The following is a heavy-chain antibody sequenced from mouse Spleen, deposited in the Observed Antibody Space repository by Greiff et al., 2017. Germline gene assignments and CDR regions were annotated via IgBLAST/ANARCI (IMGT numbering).Heavy chain of an antibody. CDR1: GYTFTSYW. CDR3: ARSGGYGNHFFGY. D-gene: IGHD2-1*01. V-gene: IGHV14-4*01. CDR2: IDPENGDT. J-gene: IGHJ2*01. Sequence: VQLQQSGAELVKPGASVKMSCKASGYTFTSYWITWVKQRPGQGLEWIGWIDPENGDTEYASKFQGKATITADKSSNTAYLQLSSLTSEDTAVYCCARSGGYGNHFFGYWGQGTTRTVSS.